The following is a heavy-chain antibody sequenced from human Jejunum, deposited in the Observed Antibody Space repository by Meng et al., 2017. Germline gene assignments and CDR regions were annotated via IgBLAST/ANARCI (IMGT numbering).Heavy chain of an antibody. CDR1: GLTFSSYY. Sequence: QVQLVESGGGVVQPGGSLRRSCAASGLTFSSYYMHWVRQAPGKGLEWVEVILYDGSKTYYADAVKGRFTISRDNSKNTLYLKMNSLRPEDKAVYYCAKDGQWPDRLDYWGLGTLVTVSS. CDR3: AKDGQWPDRLDY. V-gene: IGHV3-30*18. J-gene: IGHJ4*02. D-gene: IGHD6-19*01. CDR2: ILYDGSKT.